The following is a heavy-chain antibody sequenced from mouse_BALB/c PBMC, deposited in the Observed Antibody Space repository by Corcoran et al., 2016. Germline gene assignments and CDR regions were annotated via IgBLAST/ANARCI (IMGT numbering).Heavy chain of an antibody. Sequence: DVQLQESGPGLVKPSQSLSLTCSVTGYSITSGYYWNWIRQFPGNKLEWMGYISYDGSNNYNPSLKNRISITRDTSTNQFFLKLNSVTTEETATYYCATLLRTFDYWGQGTTLTVSS. CDR1: GYSITSGYY. CDR2: ISYDGSN. V-gene: IGHV3-6*02. CDR3: ATLLRTFDY. D-gene: IGHD1-2*01. J-gene: IGHJ2*01.